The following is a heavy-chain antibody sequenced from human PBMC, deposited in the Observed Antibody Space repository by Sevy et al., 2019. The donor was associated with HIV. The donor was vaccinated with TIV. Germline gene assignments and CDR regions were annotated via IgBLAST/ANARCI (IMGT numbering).Heavy chain of an antibody. V-gene: IGHV4-59*01. J-gene: IGHJ5*02. CDR1: GGSISAYY. CDR3: ARAPPVRSGDDSLNWFDP. D-gene: IGHD5-12*01. CDR2: IYYTGST. Sequence: SETLSLTCTVFGGSISAYYWSWIRQSPGKGLEYFGYIYYTGSTYYNPSLKSRVTISIDTSKNQFSLRLTSVTAADTAMYYCARAPPVRSGDDSLNWFDPWGQGTLVTVSS.